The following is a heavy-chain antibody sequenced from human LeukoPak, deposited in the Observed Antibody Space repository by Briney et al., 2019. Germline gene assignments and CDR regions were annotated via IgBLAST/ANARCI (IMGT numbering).Heavy chain of an antibody. D-gene: IGHD3-10*01. J-gene: IGHJ4*02. V-gene: IGHV3-48*04. CDR3: ARYYYGSGSPVGYFDY. CDR1: GFTFSSYS. CDR2: ITSSSSTI. Sequence: GGSLRLSCAASGFTFSSYSMNWVRQAPGKGLEWVSYITSSSSTIQYADSAKGRFTISRDNAKNSLYLQMNSLRAEDTAVYYCARYYYGSGSPVGYFDYWGQGTLVTVSS.